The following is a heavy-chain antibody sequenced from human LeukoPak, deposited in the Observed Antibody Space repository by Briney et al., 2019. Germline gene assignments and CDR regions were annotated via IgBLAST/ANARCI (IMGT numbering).Heavy chain of an antibody. V-gene: IGHV1-2*02. Sequence: ASVKVSCKASGFTFTAYHMHWVRQAPGQGLEWMGWINPNSGGTNYAQKFQGRVTMTRDTSISTAYMELSRLRSDDTAVYYCARDSSGSFDYWGQGTLVTVSS. CDR3: ARDSSGSFDY. CDR1: GFTFTAYH. CDR2: INPNSGGT. J-gene: IGHJ4*02. D-gene: IGHD1-26*01.